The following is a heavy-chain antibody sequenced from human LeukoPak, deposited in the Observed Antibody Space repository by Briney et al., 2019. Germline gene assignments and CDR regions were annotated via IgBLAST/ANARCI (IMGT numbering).Heavy chain of an antibody. CDR3: ARHYSPIDY. J-gene: IGHJ4*02. D-gene: IGHD2-15*01. V-gene: IGHV4-61*05. CDR2: IYYSGST. CDR1: GGSISSSSYY. Sequence: SETLSLTFTVSGGSISSSSYYWGWIRQPPGKGLEWIGYIYYSGSTNYNPSLKSRVTISVDTSKNQFSLKLSSVTAADTAVYYCARHYSPIDYWGQGTLVTVSS.